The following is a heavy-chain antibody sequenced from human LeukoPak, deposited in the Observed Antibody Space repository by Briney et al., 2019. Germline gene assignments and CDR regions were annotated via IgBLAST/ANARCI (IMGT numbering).Heavy chain of an antibody. CDR1: GGSISIGGFY. D-gene: IGHD3-10*01. CDR3: AREQGFGDLGVNY. J-gene: IGHJ4*02. Sequence: SETLSLTCTVSGGSISIGGFYWNWIRQHPGKGLEWIGNIYYSGSTYYNPSLKSRVTISVDTSKNQFSLKLSSVTAADTAVYFCAREQGFGDLGVNYWGQGTLVTVSS. CDR2: IYYSGST. V-gene: IGHV4-31*03.